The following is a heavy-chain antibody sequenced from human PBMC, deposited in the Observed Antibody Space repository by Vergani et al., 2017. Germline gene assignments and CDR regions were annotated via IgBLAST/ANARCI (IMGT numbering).Heavy chain of an antibody. CDR1: GFTFSDYY. CDR2: ISSSSSYT. Sequence: QVQLVESGGGLVKPGGSLRLSCAASGFTFSDYYMSWIRQAPGKGLEWVSYISSSSSYTNYADSVKGRFTISRDNAKNSRYLQMNSLRAEDTAVYYCARDTERYYDSSGYYGYDYWGQGTLVTVSS. V-gene: IGHV3-11*05. J-gene: IGHJ4*02. D-gene: IGHD3-22*01. CDR3: ARDTERYYDSSGYYGYDY.